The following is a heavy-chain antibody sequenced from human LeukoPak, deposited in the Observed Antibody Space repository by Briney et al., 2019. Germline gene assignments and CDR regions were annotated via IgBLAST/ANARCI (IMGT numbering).Heavy chain of an antibody. CDR1: GYTFTSYG. CDR3: ARGGPSYSSKYYFDY. Sequence: ASVKVSCKASGYTFTSYGISWVRQAPGQGLEGMGWISAYNGNTNYAQKLQGRVTMTTDTSTSTAYMELRSLRSDDTAVYYCARGGPSYSSKYYFDYWGQGTLVTVSS. J-gene: IGHJ4*02. V-gene: IGHV1-18*01. D-gene: IGHD6-13*01. CDR2: ISAYNGNT.